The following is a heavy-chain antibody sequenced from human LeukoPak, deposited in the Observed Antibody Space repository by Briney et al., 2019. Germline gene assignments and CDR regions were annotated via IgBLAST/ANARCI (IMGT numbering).Heavy chain of an antibody. CDR3: ARDESRGPYYFDN. CDR2: IYYSGST. CDR1: GGSISSFY. V-gene: IGHV4-59*12. Sequence: SETLSLTCTVSGGSISSFYWSWIRQSPGKGLEWIGYIYYSGSTTYNPSLKSRVTISVDTSKNQFSLKLSSVTAADTAVYYCARDESRGPYYFDNWGQGTLVTVSS. J-gene: IGHJ4*02.